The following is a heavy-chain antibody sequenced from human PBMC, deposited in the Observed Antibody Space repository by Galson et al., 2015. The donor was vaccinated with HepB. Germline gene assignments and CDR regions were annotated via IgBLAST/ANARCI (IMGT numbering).Heavy chain of an antibody. D-gene: IGHD3-10*01. Sequence: SLRLSCAASGFTFSNAWMSWVRQAPGKGLEWVGRIKSKTDGGTTDYAAPVKGRLTISRDDSKNTLYLQMNSLKTEDTAVYYCTTVPHYYGSGSFDYWGQGTLVTVSS. J-gene: IGHJ4*02. CDR1: GFTFSNAW. V-gene: IGHV3-15*01. CDR3: TTVPHYYGSGSFDY. CDR2: IKSKTDGGTT.